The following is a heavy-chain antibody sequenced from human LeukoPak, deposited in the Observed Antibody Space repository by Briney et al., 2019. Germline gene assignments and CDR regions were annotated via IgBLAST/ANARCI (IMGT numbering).Heavy chain of an antibody. CDR3: ARGTVTTPYYYYYMDV. Sequence: SETLSLTCTVSGYSISSGYYWGWIRQPPGKGLEWIGSIYHSGSTYYNPSLKSRVTISVDTSKNQFSLKLSPVTAADTAVYYCARGTVTTPYYYYYMDVWGKGTTVTVSS. D-gene: IGHD4-11*01. V-gene: IGHV4-38-2*02. J-gene: IGHJ6*03. CDR1: GYSISSGYY. CDR2: IYHSGST.